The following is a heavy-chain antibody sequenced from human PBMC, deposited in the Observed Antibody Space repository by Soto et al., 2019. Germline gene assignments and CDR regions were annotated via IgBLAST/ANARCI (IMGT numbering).Heavy chain of an antibody. CDR2: IYSGGST. CDR3: ARPIAAAGTMYFDY. CDR1: GFTVSSNY. D-gene: IGHD6-13*01. V-gene: IGHV3-53*01. Sequence: GGSLRLSCAASGFTVSSNYMSWVRQAPGKGLEWVSVIYSGGSTYYADSVKGRFTISRDNSKNTLYLQMNSLRAEDTAVYYCARPIAAAGTMYFDYWGQGTLVTVSS. J-gene: IGHJ4*02.